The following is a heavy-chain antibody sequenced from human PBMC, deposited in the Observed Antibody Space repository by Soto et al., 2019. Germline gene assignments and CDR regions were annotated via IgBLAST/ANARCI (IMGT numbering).Heavy chain of an antibody. CDR1: GFTFSSYA. D-gene: IGHD6-19*01. CDR2: ISYDGSNK. CDR3: ARDVGAAVAGTGDY. J-gene: IGHJ4*02. V-gene: IGHV3-30-3*01. Sequence: QVQLVESGGGVVQPGRSLRLSCAASGFTFSSYAMHWVRQAPGKGLEWVAVISYDGSNKYYADSVKGRFTISRDNSKNTLYLQMNSLRAEDTAVYYCARDVGAAVAGTGDYWGQGTLVTVSS.